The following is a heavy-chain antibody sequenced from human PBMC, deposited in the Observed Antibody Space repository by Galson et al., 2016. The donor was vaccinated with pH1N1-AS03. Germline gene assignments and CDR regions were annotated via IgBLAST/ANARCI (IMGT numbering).Heavy chain of an antibody. CDR1: GFAFNFNS. CDR2: LSYAGTSE. J-gene: IGHJ4*02. CDR3: AKEGGYTFGQQHLDF. D-gene: IGHD5-18*01. V-gene: IGHV3-30*15. Sequence: SLRLSCAASGFAFNFNSMHWVRQAPGKGLEWIAVLSYAGTSEYFADSVKGRFTVSGDNAKNTLYLQMSNLRVEDTAVYYCAKEGGYTFGQQHLDFWGQGTLVTVAS.